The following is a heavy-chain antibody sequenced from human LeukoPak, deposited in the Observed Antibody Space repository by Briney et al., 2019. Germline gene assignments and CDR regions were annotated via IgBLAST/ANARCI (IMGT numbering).Heavy chain of an antibody. CDR1: GGIFSSYA. V-gene: IGHV1-69*06. D-gene: IGHD2-2*01. Sequence: ASVKVSCKASGGIFSSYAISWVRQAPGQGLEWMGGIIPIFGTANYAQKFQGRVTITADKSTSTAYMELSSLRSEDTAVYYCARGGRAYCSSTSCYGAFDIWGQGTMVTVSS. CDR3: ARGGRAYCSSTSCYGAFDI. J-gene: IGHJ3*02. CDR2: IIPIFGTA.